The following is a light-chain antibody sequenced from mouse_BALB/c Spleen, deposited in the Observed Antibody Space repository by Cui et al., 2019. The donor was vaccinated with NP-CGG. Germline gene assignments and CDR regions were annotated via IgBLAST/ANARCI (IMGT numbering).Light chain of an antibody. Sequence: QAVVTQESTTTTSPGETVTLTCRSSTGAVTTNSYANWVQEKPDHLFTGLIGGTNNRAPGVPAKFSGSLIGDKAALTITGAQTEDETIYFCALWYSNHWVFGGGTKLTVL. CDR2: GTN. J-gene: IGLJ1*01. CDR1: TGAVTTNSY. CDR3: ALWYSNHWV. V-gene: IGLV1*01.